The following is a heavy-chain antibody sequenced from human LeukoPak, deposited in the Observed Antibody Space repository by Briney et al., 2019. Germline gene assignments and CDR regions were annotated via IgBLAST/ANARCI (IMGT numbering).Heavy chain of an antibody. CDR3: ARVGGNYYDSKLFDY. V-gene: IGHV3-30-3*01. Sequence: GGALRLSCAASGFTFSSYAMHWVRQAPGKGLEGVAVISYEGSNKYYADSVKGRFTISRDNSKNTMYLQMNSLRAEDTAVYYCARVGGNYYDSKLFDYWGQGTLVTVSS. CDR1: GFTFSSYA. J-gene: IGHJ4*02. CDR2: ISYEGSNK. D-gene: IGHD3-22*01.